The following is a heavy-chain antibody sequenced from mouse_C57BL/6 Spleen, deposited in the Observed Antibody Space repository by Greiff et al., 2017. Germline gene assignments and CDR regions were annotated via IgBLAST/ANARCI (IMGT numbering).Heavy chain of an antibody. D-gene: IGHD2-5*01. CDR2: IYPGDGDT. V-gene: IGHV1-82*01. CDR1: GYAFSSSW. CDR3: ARGGYSKGGYYYAMDD. Sequence: VQLQQSGPELVKPGASVKISCKASGYAFSSSWMNWVKQRPGKGLEWIGRIYPGDGDTNYNGKFKGKATLAADKSSSTAYMQLSSLTSEDSAVYFGARGGYSKGGYYYAMDDGGQGTSVTVSS. J-gene: IGHJ4*01.